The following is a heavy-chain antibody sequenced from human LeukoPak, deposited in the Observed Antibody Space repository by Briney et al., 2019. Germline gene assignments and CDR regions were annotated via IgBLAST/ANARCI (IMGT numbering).Heavy chain of an antibody. J-gene: IGHJ6*03. Sequence: PSETLSLTCAVYGGSFSGYYWSWIRQPPGKGLEWIGEINHSGSTNYNPSLKSRVTISVDTSKNQFSLKLSSVTAADTAVYYCARGGSNWNYYPYYYYYMDVWGKGTTVTVSS. CDR3: ARGGSNWNYYPYYYYYMDV. V-gene: IGHV4-34*01. CDR2: INHSGST. CDR1: GGSFSGYY. D-gene: IGHD1-7*01.